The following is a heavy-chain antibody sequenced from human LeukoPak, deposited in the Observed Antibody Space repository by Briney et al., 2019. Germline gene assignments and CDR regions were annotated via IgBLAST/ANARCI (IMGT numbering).Heavy chain of an antibody. CDR2: VYYDGSA. CDR1: GDSIRSSIYY. CDR3: ARPLTRGGTYYV. Sequence: PSETLSLTCGVSGDSIRSSIYYWGWIRQPPGKGLEWIGSVYYDGSAYYNPSLKSRVTISVDTSKNQLSLKLSSVTAADTAVYYCARPLTRGGTYYVWGQGTPVTVSS. V-gene: IGHV4-39*01. D-gene: IGHD1-26*01. J-gene: IGHJ4*02.